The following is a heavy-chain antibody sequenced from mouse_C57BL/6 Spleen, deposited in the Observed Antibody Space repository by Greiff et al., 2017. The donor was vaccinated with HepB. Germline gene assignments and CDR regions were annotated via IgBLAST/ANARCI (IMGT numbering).Heavy chain of an antibody. CDR2: ILPGSGST. Sequence: VQLVESGAELMKPGASVKLSCKATGYTFTGYWIEWVKQRPGHGLEWIGEILPGSGSTNYNEKFKGKATFTADTSSNTAYMQLSSLTTEDSAIYYCARLKGITTVVGDYFDYWGQGTTLTVSS. D-gene: IGHD1-1*01. CDR1: GYTFTGYW. CDR3: ARLKGITTVVGDYFDY. V-gene: IGHV1-9*01. J-gene: IGHJ2*01.